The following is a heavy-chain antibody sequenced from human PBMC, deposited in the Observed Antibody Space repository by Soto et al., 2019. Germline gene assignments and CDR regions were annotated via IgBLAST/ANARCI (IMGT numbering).Heavy chain of an antibody. CDR2: IYHSGST. V-gene: IGHV4-30-2*01. J-gene: IGHJ4*02. D-gene: IGHD2-2*01. Sequence: SETLSLTCAVSGGSISSGGYSWSWIRQPPGKGLEWIGYIYHSGSTYYNPSLKSRVTISVDGSKNQFSLKLSSVTAADTAVYYCARSRYCSSTSCYPYYFDYWGQGTLVTVSS. CDR3: ARSRYCSSTSCYPYYFDY. CDR1: GGSISSGGYS.